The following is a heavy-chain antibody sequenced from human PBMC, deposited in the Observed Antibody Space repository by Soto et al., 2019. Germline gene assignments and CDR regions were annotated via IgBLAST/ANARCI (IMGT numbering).Heavy chain of an antibody. CDR1: GGTFSSYA. CDR3: AREVASRDYYDSSGSHFDP. Sequence: SVKVSCKASGGTFSSYAISWVRQAPGQGLEWMGGIIPIFGTANYAQKFQGRVTITADESTSTAYMELSSLRSEDTAVYYCAREVASRDYYDSSGSHFDPWGQGTLVTVSS. D-gene: IGHD3-22*01. CDR2: IIPIFGTA. J-gene: IGHJ5*02. V-gene: IGHV1-69*13.